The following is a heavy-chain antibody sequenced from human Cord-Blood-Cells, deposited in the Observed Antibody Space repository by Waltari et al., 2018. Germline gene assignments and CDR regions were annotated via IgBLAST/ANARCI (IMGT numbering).Heavy chain of an antibody. D-gene: IGHD2-2*02. Sequence: QVQLVQSGAEVKKPGSSVKVSCKASGGTFSSYAISWVRQAPGQGLEWMGWIIPILGIANYAQKSQGRVTITADKSTSTAYMELSSLRSEDTAVYYCARVAHDYTFDYWGQGTLVTVSS. J-gene: IGHJ4*02. CDR2: IIPILGIA. CDR3: ARVAHDYTFDY. CDR1: GGTFSSYA. V-gene: IGHV1-69*10.